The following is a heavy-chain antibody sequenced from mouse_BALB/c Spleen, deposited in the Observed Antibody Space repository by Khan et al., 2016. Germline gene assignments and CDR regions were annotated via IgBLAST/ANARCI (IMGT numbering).Heavy chain of an antibody. CDR1: GYSITSDYA. Sequence: VQLQESGPGLVKPSQSLSLTCTVTGYSITSDYAWNWIRQFPGNKLEWMGYISYSGSTSYNPSLKSRISITRDTSKNQFFLQLNSVTTEDTATYYCASGDYYGSSYVDYWDQGTTLTVSS. V-gene: IGHV3-2*02. J-gene: IGHJ2*01. CDR2: ISYSGST. CDR3: ASGDYYGSSYVDY. D-gene: IGHD1-1*01.